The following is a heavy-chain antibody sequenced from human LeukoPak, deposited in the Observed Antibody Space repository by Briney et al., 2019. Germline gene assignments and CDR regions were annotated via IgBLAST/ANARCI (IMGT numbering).Heavy chain of an antibody. CDR3: ARWGDSSGYYYRGIDARNENYYFDY. CDR1: GGTFSSYA. Sequence: ASVKVSCKASGGTFSSYAISWVRQAPGQGLEWMGGIIPIFGTANYAQKFQGRVTITADESTSTAYMELSSLRSEDTAVYYCARWGDSSGYYYRGIDARNENYYFDYWGQGTLVTVSS. V-gene: IGHV1-69*13. CDR2: IIPIFGTA. D-gene: IGHD3-22*01. J-gene: IGHJ4*02.